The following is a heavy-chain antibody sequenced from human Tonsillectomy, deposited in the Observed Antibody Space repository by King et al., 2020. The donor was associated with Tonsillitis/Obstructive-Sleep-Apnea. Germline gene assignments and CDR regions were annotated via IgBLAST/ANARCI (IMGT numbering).Heavy chain of an antibody. Sequence: TLKESGPTLVKPTQTLTLTCTFSGFSLSTSGVCVAWIRHPPGKALEWLALIYWDDAKRYSPSLKSRLTITKDTSKNQVVLTMTNMDPVDTATYYCARTSRGYCSSTSCYKGSFDYWGQGTLVTVSS. J-gene: IGHJ4*02. CDR3: ARTSRGYCSSTSCYKGSFDY. V-gene: IGHV2-5*02. D-gene: IGHD2-2*02. CDR2: IYWDDAK. CDR1: GFSLSTSGVC.